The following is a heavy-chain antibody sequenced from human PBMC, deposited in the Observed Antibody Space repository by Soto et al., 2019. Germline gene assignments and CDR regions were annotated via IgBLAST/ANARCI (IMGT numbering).Heavy chain of an antibody. CDR2: ISGSGGST. V-gene: IGHV3-23*01. J-gene: IGHJ4*01. D-gene: IGHD3-9*01. CDR1: GFTFSSYA. Sequence: GVSLRLSCAASGFTFSSYAMSWVRQAPGKGLEWVSAISGSGGSTYYADSVKGRFTISRDNSKNTLYLQMNSLRAEDTAVYYYAGTYDGILTCYQNFDYWGQETLVTVSS. CDR3: AGTYDGILTCYQNFDY.